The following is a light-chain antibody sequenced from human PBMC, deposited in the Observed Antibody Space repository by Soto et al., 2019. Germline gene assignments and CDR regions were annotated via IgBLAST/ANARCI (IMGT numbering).Light chain of an antibody. J-gene: IGKJ1*01. V-gene: IGKV3-15*01. Sequence: MKLSPATLSVSKRERATLSCRACQSVSSNLAWYQQKPGQAPRLLIYGASTRATGIPARSSGSGSGTEFTLTISSLQSEDFAVYYCQQYNNWPRTFGQGTKVDI. CDR3: QQYNNWPRT. CDR1: QSVSSN. CDR2: GAS.